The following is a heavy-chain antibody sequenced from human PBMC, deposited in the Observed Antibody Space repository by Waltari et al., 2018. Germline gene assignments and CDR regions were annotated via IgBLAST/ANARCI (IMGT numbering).Heavy chain of an antibody. CDR1: GYTLTELS. D-gene: IGHD2-8*01. CDR3: ATVGLVWQRWYWFDP. CDR2: SYPDDGET. V-gene: IGHV1-24*01. J-gene: IGHJ5*02. Sequence: QVQLVQSGAEVKKPGASVKVSCKVSGYTLTELSMHWVRQAPGKGLEGMGGSYPDDGETMYARKFQGRVTMTEDTSTDTAYMELSSLRSEDTAGYYWATVGLVWQRWYWFDPWGQGTLVTVSS.